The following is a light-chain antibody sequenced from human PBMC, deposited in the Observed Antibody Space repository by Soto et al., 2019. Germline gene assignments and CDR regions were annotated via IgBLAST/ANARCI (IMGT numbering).Light chain of an antibody. Sequence: DIVMTQSPDSLAVSLGERATINCKSSQSVLYSSNNKNYLAWYQQKPGQPPKLLIYWASTRESGVPDRFSGRGSVTDFTLTISSLQAEDVAVYYCQQYYSTPLLTFGGGTKVEIK. V-gene: IGKV4-1*01. CDR2: WAS. CDR3: QQYYSTPLLT. CDR1: QSVLYSSNNKNY. J-gene: IGKJ4*01.